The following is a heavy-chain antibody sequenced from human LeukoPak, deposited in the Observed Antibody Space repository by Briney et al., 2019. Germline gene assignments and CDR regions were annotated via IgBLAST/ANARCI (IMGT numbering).Heavy chain of an antibody. CDR1: GFTFSEYS. J-gene: IGHJ4*02. CDR3: ARQVSGYGSGSFYFDY. D-gene: IGHD3-10*01. V-gene: IGHV3-21*01. Sequence: PGGSLRLSCAASGFTFSEYSMNGVRQAPGKGLEWVSFISTSSSHIYYGDSVKGRFTISRDNARNSVSLQMNSLRAEDTAVYFCARQVSGYGSGSFYFDYWGQGMLVTVSS. CDR2: ISTSSSHI.